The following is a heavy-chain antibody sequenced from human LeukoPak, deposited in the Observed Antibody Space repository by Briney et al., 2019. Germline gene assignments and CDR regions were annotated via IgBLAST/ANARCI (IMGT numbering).Heavy chain of an antibody. Sequence: GGSLRLSCAASGFTFSDYYMSWIRQAPGEGLEWVSYISSSGSTIYYADSVKGRFTISRDNAKNSLYLQMNSLRAEDTAVYYCAKDRRGTYYDILTGYYELNYWGQGTLVTVSS. D-gene: IGHD3-9*01. CDR3: AKDRRGTYYDILTGYYELNY. J-gene: IGHJ4*02. V-gene: IGHV3-11*01. CDR1: GFTFSDYY. CDR2: ISSSGSTI.